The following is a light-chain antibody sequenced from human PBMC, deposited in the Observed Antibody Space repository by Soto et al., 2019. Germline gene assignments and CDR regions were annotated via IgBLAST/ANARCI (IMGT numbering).Light chain of an antibody. J-gene: IGKJ2*01. CDR3: QQSFSAPRT. V-gene: IGKV1-39*01. CDR2: DAS. CDR1: QSIGRY. Sequence: IPMTQSPSSLSASVGDRVTVTCRASQSIGRYLNWYQQKPGKAPKPLIYDASSLQTGVPSRFSGNESGTDFTLTINSLQPEDFATYYCQQSFSAPRTFGQGTKLEIK.